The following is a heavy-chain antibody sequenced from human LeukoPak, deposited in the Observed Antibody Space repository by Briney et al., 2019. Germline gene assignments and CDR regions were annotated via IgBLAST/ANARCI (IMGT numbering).Heavy chain of an antibody. CDR2: IYSSGST. V-gene: IGHV4-61*02. CDR3: ARGPNPSGRALDS. CDR1: GGSISSGSSY. Sequence: SQTLSLTCTVSGGSISSGSSYWSWIRQPAGKGLEWIGRIYSSGSTNYNPSLKSRVTISVDTSKNQFSLKLTSMTAADTALYYCARGPNPSGRALDSWGQGALVTVSS. J-gene: IGHJ4*02. D-gene: IGHD1-26*01.